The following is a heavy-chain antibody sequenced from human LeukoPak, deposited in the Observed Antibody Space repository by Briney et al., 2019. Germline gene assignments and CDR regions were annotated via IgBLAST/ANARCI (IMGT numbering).Heavy chain of an antibody. CDR2: ISGSGGST. CDR3: AKDYYDSSGYYSEYFQH. D-gene: IGHD3-22*01. CDR1: GFTFSSYA. V-gene: IGHV3-23*01. Sequence: GGSLRLSCAASGFTFSSYAMSWVRQAPGKGLEWVSAISGSGGSTYYADSVKGRFTISRDNSKNTLYLQMNSLRAEDTAVYYCAKDYYDSSGYYSEYFQHWGQGTLVTVSS. J-gene: IGHJ1*01.